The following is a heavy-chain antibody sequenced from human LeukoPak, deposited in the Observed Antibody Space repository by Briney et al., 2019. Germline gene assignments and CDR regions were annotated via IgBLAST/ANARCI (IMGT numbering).Heavy chain of an antibody. D-gene: IGHD6-19*01. J-gene: IGHJ4*02. CDR3: ARAKRGQWLVPDY. CDR1: GFTFSSYS. V-gene: IGHV3-48*01. Sequence: GGSLRLSCAASGFTFSSYSMNWVRQAPGKGLEWASYISSSSSTIYYADSVKGRFTISRDNAKNSLYLQMNSLRAEDTAVYYCARAKRGQWLVPDYWGQGTLVTVSS. CDR2: ISSSSSTI.